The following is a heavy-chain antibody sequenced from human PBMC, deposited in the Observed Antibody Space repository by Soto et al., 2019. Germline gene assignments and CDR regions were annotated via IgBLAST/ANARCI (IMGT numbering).Heavy chain of an antibody. CDR3: ARAGYYDSSGFCDY. Sequence: ASVKVSYKASGYTFTSYGISWVRQAPGQGLEWMGWISAYNGNTNYAQKLQGRVTMTTDTSTSTAYMELRSLRSDDTAVYYCARAGYYDSSGFCDYWGQGTLVTVSS. J-gene: IGHJ4*02. V-gene: IGHV1-18*04. D-gene: IGHD3-22*01. CDR2: ISAYNGNT. CDR1: GYTFTSYG.